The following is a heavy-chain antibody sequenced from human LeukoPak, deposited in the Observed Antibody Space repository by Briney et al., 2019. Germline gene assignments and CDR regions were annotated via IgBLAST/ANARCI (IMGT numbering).Heavy chain of an antibody. CDR1: GGSFSGYY. D-gene: IGHD3-10*01. J-gene: IGHJ4*02. V-gene: IGHV4-34*01. CDR2: INHSGST. CDR3: ARLNTAPLLWFGSFFDY. Sequence: SETLSLTCAVYGGSFSGYYWSWIRQPPGKGLEWIGEINHSGSTNYNPSLKSRVTISVDTSKNHFSLKLSSLTAADTAVYYCARLNTAPLLWFGSFFDYWGQGTLVIVSS.